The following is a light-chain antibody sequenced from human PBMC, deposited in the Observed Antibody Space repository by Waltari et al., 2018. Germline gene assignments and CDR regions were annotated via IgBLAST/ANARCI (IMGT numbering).Light chain of an antibody. J-gene: IGKJ1*01. V-gene: IGKV3-20*01. CDR1: ETIHNAY. CDR2: GTS. Sequence: LSLTPGERVTLSCRASETIHNAYLAWYQQTPGQAPRLLIFGTSTRATGIPARFSGSGSATDFTLTISRLEPEDFALYHCHYSGPSMWTFGQGTRVEIK. CDR3: HYSGPSMWT.